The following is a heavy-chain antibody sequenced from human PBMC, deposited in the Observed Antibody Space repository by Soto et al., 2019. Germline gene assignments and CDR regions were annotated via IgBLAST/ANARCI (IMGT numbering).Heavy chain of an antibody. CDR1: GFTFSSYE. V-gene: IGHV3-48*03. D-gene: IGHD6-19*01. Sequence: GGSLRLSCAASGFTFSSYEMNWVRQAPGKGLEWGSYISSSGSTIYYADSVKGRFTIYRDNAKNSLYLQMNSLRAEDTAVYYCASDVPCGAVADLCVHDAFDMWGQGTMVTVSS. CDR3: ASDVPCGAVADLCVHDAFDM. J-gene: IGHJ3*02. CDR2: ISSSGSTI.